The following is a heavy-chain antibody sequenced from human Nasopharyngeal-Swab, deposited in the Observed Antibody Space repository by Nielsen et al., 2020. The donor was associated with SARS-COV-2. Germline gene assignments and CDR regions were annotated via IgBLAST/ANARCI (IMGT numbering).Heavy chain of an antibody. D-gene: IGHD4-23*01. CDR3: ARGRTTVVTGDAFDI. J-gene: IGHJ3*02. CDR2: ISYDGSNK. Sequence: VRQCPGKGLEWVAVISYDGSNKYYADSVKGRFTISRDNSKNTLYLQMNSLRAEDTAVYYCARGRTTVVTGDAFDIWGQGTMVTVSS. V-gene: IGHV3-30-3*01.